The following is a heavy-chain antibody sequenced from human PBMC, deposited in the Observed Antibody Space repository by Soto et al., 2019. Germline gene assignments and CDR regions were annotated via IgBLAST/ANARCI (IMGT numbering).Heavy chain of an antibody. CDR2: ISYDGSNK. V-gene: IGHV3-30*03. CDR3: ARENQYDSSGNDAFDI. J-gene: IGHJ3*02. CDR1: GFTFSSYG. D-gene: IGHD3-22*01. Sequence: GGSLRLSCAASGFTFSSYGMHWVRQAPGKGLEWVAVISYDGSNKYYADSVKGRFTISRDNSKNTLYLQMNSLRAEDTAVYYCARENQYDSSGNDAFDIWGQGTMVTVSS.